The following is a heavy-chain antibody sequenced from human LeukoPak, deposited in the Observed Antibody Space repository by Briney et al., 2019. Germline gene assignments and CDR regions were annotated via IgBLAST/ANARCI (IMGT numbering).Heavy chain of an antibody. CDR1: GFTFSSYW. CDR2: IKQDGSEK. V-gene: IGHV3-7*01. Sequence: QPGRSLRLSCAASGFTFSSYWMSWVRQAPGKGLEWVANIKQDGSEKYYVDSVKGRFTISRDNAKNSLYLQMNSLRAEDTAVYYCARYGPHTVTLSDYFDYWGQGTLVTVSS. J-gene: IGHJ4*02. D-gene: IGHD4-17*01. CDR3: ARYGPHTVTLSDYFDY.